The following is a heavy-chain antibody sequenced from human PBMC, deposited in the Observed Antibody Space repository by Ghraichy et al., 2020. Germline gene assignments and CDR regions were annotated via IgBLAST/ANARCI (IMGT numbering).Heavy chain of an antibody. D-gene: IGHD6-19*01. Sequence: ASVKVSCEASGYTFTNYDINWVRQATGQGLEWMGWMNPNSGNTGYAQKFQGRVTMTRSTSKSIAYMELSSLRSEDTAVYYCARGPGYNNGWADYWGQGTQVTVSS. CDR3: ARGPGYNNGWADY. CDR2: MNPNSGNT. V-gene: IGHV1-8*01. J-gene: IGHJ4*02. CDR1: GYTFTNYD.